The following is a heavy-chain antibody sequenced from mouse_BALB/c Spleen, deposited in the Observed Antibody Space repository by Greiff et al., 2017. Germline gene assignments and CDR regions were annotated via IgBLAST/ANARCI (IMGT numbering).Heavy chain of an antibody. Sequence: EVKLVESGPGLVKPSQSLSLTCTVTGYSITSDYAWNWIRQFPGNKLEWMGYISYSGSTSYNPSLKSRISITRDTSKNQFFLQLNSVTTEDTATYYCAREANWDGFAYWGQGTLVTVSA. CDR3: AREANWDGFAY. CDR2: ISYSGST. V-gene: IGHV3-2*02. J-gene: IGHJ3*01. D-gene: IGHD4-1*01. CDR1: GYSITSDYA.